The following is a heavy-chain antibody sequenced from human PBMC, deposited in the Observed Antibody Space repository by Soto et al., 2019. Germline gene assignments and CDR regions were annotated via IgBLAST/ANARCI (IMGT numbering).Heavy chain of an antibody. J-gene: IGHJ3*02. CDR3: ARDRGYCSSTSCYRGPFDI. D-gene: IGHD2-2*02. V-gene: IGHV1-69*13. Sequence: GXSVKVSCKASVGSFSSYAIRWVRQAPGQGLEWMGGIIPIFGTANYAQKFQGRVTITADESTSTAYMELSSLRSEYTAVYYCARDRGYCSSTSCYRGPFDISGQGTMVTVS. CDR2: IIPIFGTA. CDR1: VGSFSSYA.